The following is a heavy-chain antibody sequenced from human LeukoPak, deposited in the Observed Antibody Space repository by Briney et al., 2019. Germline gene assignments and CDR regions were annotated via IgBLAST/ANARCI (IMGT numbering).Heavy chain of an antibody. V-gene: IGHV5-10-1*01. D-gene: IGHD6-13*01. J-gene: IGHJ5*02. CDR1: GYSFSSYW. CDR2: IDLSDSNT. CDR3: ARRAGIFVDWFDP. Sequence: RGESLKISCKCSGYSFSSYWISWVREMHRKGLEWMGNIDLSDSNTNYSPSFQGRVPISADKTISTAYLQWSSLKASDTAMYHCARRAGIFVDWFDPWGQGTLVSVSS.